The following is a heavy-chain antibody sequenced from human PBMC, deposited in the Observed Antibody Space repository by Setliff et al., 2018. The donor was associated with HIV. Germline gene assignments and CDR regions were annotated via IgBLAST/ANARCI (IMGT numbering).Heavy chain of an antibody. CDR3: ARGSDYIWGNYRFPFDY. CDR1: GYSISSGYY. Sequence: PSETLSLTCAVSGYSISSGYYWGWIRQPPGKGLEWIGCIYHSGSTNYNPSLKSRVTISVDTSKSQFSLKLSSVTAADTALYYCARGSDYIWGNYRFPFDYWGQGTLVTVSS. V-gene: IGHV4-38-2*01. J-gene: IGHJ4*02. CDR2: IYHSGST. D-gene: IGHD3-16*02.